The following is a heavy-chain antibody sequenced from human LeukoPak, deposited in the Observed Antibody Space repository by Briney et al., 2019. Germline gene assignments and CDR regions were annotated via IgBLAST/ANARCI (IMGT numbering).Heavy chain of an antibody. CDR3: AREPPSNYYGDAFDI. CDR2: ISSNGGST. D-gene: IGHD3-10*01. V-gene: IGHV3-64*01. Sequence: GGSLRLSCAASGFTFSSYAMHWVRQAPGEGLEYVSAISSNGGSTYYANSVKGRFTISRDNSKNTLYLQMGSLRAEDMAVYYCAREPPSNYYGDAFDIWGQGTMVTVSS. J-gene: IGHJ3*02. CDR1: GFTFSSYA.